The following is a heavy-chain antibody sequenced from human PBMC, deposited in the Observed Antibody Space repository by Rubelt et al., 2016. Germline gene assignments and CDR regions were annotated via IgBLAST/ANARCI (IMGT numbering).Heavy chain of an antibody. D-gene: IGHD3-10*01. J-gene: IGHJ6*02. Sequence: GQRLEWMGWINAGSGNTQYSQKIQGRVTITRDTSANTDSMELSSLRSDDTAVYYCARDLWFGVSSIYYYGMDVWGQGTTVTVSS. CDR3: ARDLWFGVSSIYYYGMDV. CDR2: INAGSGNT. V-gene: IGHV1-3*01.